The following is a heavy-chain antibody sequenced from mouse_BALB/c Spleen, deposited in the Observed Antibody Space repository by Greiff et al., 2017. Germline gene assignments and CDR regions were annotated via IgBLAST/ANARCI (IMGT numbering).Heavy chain of an antibody. V-gene: IGHV5-12-2*01. Sequence: EVKLMESGGGLVQPGGSLKLSCAASGFTFSSYTMSWVRQTPEKRLEWVAYISNGGGSTYYPDTVTGRFTISRDNAKNTLYLQMSSLKSDDTTMYYYARRHEYDDAMDYWGQGTSVTVSA. CDR3: ARRHEYDDAMDY. CDR1: GFTFSSYT. J-gene: IGHJ4*01. D-gene: IGHD2-4*01. CDR2: ISNGGGST.